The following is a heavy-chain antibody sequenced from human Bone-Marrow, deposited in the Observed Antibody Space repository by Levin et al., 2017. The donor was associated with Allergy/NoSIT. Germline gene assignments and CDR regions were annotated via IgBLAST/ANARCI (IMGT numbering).Heavy chain of an antibody. CDR2: INPRGGRT. D-gene: IGHD6-13*01. J-gene: IGHJ4*02. CDR3: FSAAAGAAEVQDLDH. CDR1: GNSFANYY. V-gene: IGHV1-46*01. Sequence: ASVKVSCKASGNSFANYYIHWVRQAHGQGLEWLGIINPRGGRTTFAQNFRGRITMTWDASTTTVYMDLSSLRFDDTAVYYCFSAAAGAAEVQDLDHWGQGTLVTVSS.